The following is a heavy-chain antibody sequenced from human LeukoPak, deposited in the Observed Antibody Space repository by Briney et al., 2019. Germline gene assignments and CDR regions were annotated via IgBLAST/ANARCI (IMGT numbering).Heavy chain of an antibody. CDR1: GITFSTYW. J-gene: IGHJ4*02. CDR2: INSEGSTI. D-gene: IGHD2/OR15-2a*01. Sequence: RSGGSLRLSCAGSGITFSTYWMHWVRQAPGKGLVWVSRINSEGSTISYADSVKGRFTISRDNAKNTLFLQMNSLRAEDTAVYYCARISSDSISFYDQGGQGTLVTVSS. V-gene: IGHV3-74*01. CDR3: ARISSDSISFYDQ.